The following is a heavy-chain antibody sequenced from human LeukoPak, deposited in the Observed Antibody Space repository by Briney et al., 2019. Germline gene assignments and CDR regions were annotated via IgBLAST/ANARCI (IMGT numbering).Heavy chain of an antibody. CDR2: ISSSGATI. D-gene: IGHD3-10*01. Sequence: QPGGSLRLSCAASGFKFSGHEMNWVRQAPGKGLEWVSYISSSGATIHYGHSVRGRFTISRDNAKNSLYLQMDSLRADDTATYYCADQYGSGSPYYFYAMDLWGQGATVTVSS. CDR3: ADQYGSGSPYYFYAMDL. CDR1: GFKFSGHE. J-gene: IGHJ6*02. V-gene: IGHV3-48*03.